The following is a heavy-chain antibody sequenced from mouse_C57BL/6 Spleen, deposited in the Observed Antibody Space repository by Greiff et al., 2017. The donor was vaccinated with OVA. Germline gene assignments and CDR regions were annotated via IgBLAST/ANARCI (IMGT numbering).Heavy chain of an antibody. CDR3: ASIYYGNDWYFDV. V-gene: IGHV1-74*01. CDR2: IHPSDSDT. CDR1: GYTFTSYW. Sequence: QVQLKQPGAELVKPGASVKVSCKASGYTFTSYWMHWVKQRPGQGLEWIGRIHPSDSDTNYNQKFKGKATLTVDKSSSTAYMQLSSLTSEDSAVYYCASIYYGNDWYFDVWGTGTTVTVSS. J-gene: IGHJ1*03. D-gene: IGHD2-1*01.